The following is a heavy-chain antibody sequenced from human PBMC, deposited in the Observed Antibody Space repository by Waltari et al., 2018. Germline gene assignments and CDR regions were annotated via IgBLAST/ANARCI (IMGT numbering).Heavy chain of an antibody. CDR3: ARDGSSSWPWGYYYYMDV. CDR2: ISSSSSYI. V-gene: IGHV3-21*01. D-gene: IGHD6-13*01. Sequence: VQLQESGPELVKPSQTLSLTCTVSGGSISSGSYYWSWIRQPAGKGLGWVSSISSSSSYIYYADSVKGRFTISRDNAKNSLYLQMNSLRAEDTAVYYCARDGSSSWPWGYYYYMDVWGKGTTVTISS. CDR1: GGSISSGSYY. J-gene: IGHJ6*03.